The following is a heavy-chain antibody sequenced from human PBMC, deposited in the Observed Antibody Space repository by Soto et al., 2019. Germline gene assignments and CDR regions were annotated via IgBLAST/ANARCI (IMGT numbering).Heavy chain of an antibody. J-gene: IGHJ4*02. V-gene: IGHV1-58*01. CDR2: IVVGSGNT. D-gene: IGHD2-15*01. Sequence: GASVKVSCKTSGFIFTSSAVQWVRQARGQRLEWMGRIVVGSGNTNYAQKFQGRVTMTTDKSTSTVYMELSSLRSEDTAVYYCARSARIVVVVAATYEPFDYWGQGTLVTVSS. CDR1: GFIFTSSA. CDR3: ARSARIVVVVAATYEPFDY.